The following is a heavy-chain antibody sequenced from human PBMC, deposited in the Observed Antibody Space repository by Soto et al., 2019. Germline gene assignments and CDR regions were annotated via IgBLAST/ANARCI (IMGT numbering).Heavy chain of an antibody. D-gene: IGHD2-2*01. V-gene: IGHV1-2*04. J-gene: IGHJ6*02. Sequence: GASVKVSCKASGYTFTGYYMHWVRQAPGQGLEWMGWINPNGGGTNYAQKFQGWVTMTRDTSISTAYMELSRLRSDDTAVYYCARAVVPAVPTRYGMDVWGQGTTVTVSS. CDR1: GYTFTGYY. CDR2: INPNGGGT. CDR3: ARAVVPAVPTRYGMDV.